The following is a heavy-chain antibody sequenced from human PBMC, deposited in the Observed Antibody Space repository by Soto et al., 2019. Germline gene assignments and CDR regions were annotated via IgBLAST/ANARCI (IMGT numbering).Heavy chain of an antibody. CDR1: GGSISSSSYY. CDR3: AREGSYGDYRRVFDY. Sequence: SETLSLTCTVSGGSISSSSYYWGWIRQPPGKGLEWIGSIYYSGSTYYNPSLKSRVTISVDTSKNQFSLKLISVTAADTALFYCAREGSYGDYRRVFDYWGQGTLVTVSS. CDR2: IYYSGST. D-gene: IGHD4-17*01. J-gene: IGHJ4*02. V-gene: IGHV4-39*02.